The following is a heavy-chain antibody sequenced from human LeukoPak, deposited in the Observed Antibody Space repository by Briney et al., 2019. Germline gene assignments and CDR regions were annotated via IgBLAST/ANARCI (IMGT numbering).Heavy chain of an antibody. CDR2: ISGSGGST. Sequence: GGSLRLSCAASGFTFSSYAMSWVRQAPGKGLEWVSAISGSGGSTYYAGSVKVRFTISRDNSKNTLYLQMNSLRAEDTAVYYCAKALYGVGATEAWGQGTLVTVSS. D-gene: IGHD4-17*01. CDR1: GFTFSSYA. CDR3: AKALYGVGATEA. J-gene: IGHJ5*02. V-gene: IGHV3-23*01.